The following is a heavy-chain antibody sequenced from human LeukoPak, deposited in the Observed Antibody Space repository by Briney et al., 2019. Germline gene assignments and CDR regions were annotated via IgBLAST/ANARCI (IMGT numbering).Heavy chain of an antibody. CDR1: GFTFSRDA. D-gene: IGHD3-10*01. CDR3: AKGGGYGSGTYSED. CDR2: ISGSGLNT. Sequence: GGSLRLSCAASGFTFSRDAMSWVRQAPGRGLEWVSGISGSGLNTYYADSVKGRFTSSRDNSKNMLYLQMNSLRAEDTAVYYCAKGGGYGSGTYSEDWGQGILVTVSS. J-gene: IGHJ4*02. V-gene: IGHV3-23*01.